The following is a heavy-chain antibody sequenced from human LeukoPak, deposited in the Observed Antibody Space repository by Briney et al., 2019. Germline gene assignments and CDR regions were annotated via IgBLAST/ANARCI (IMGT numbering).Heavy chain of an antibody. J-gene: IGHJ4*02. CDR2: IYYSGST. CDR3: ARHCSSTSCYSGLDY. D-gene: IGHD2-2*02. CDR1: GGSISSRDYY. Sequence: SQTLSLTCTVSGGSISSRDYYWSWIRQPPGKGLEWIGYIYYSGSTYYNPSLRSRVTISVDTSKNQFSLKLSSVTAADTAVYYCARHCSSTSCYSGLDYWGQGTLVTVSS. V-gene: IGHV4-30-4*08.